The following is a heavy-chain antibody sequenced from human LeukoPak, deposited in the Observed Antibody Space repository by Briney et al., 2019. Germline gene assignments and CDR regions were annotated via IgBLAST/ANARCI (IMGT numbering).Heavy chain of an antibody. CDR1: GFTFSSYA. V-gene: IGHV3-30*04. D-gene: IGHD4-17*01. J-gene: IGHJ4*02. CDR3: AKDMLVTTLDY. Sequence: GGSLRLSCAASGFTFSSYAMHWVRQAPGKGLEWVAVISYDGSNKYYADSVKGRFTISRDNSKNTLYLQMNSLRAEDTAVYYCAKDMLVTTLDYWGQGTLVTVSS. CDR2: ISYDGSNK.